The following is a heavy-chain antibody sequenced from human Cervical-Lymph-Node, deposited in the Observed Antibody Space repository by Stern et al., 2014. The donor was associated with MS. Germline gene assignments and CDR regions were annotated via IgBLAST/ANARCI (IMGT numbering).Heavy chain of an antibody. V-gene: IGHV3-33*01. Sequence: EQLVESGGGVVQPGRSLRLSCAASGFTFSSYGMHWVRQAPGKGLEWVAVIWYDGSNKYYADSVKGRFTISRDNSKNTLYLQMNSLRAEDTAVYYCARASGYSYGYFDYWGQGTLVTVSS. D-gene: IGHD5-18*01. J-gene: IGHJ4*02. CDR1: GFTFSSYG. CDR3: ARASGYSYGYFDY. CDR2: IWYDGSNK.